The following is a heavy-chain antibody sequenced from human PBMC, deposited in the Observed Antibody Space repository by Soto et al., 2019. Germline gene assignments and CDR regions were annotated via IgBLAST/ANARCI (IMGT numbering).Heavy chain of an antibody. V-gene: IGHV1-2*04. Sequence: ASVKVSCKASGYTFTGYYMHWVRQAPGQGLEWMGWINPNSGGTNYAQKFQGWVTMTRDTSISTAYMELSRLRSDDTAVYYCARDLRCGLSVAGTKPYLCMVEALIDYWGQGTLVTVSS. CDR2: INPNSGGT. D-gene: IGHD6-19*01. J-gene: IGHJ4*02. CDR1: GYTFTGYY. CDR3: ARDLRCGLSVAGTKPYLCMVEALIDY.